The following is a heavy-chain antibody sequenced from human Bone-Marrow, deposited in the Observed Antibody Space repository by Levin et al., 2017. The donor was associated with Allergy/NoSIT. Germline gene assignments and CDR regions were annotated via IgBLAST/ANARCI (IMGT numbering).Heavy chain of an antibody. CDR2: IKQDGSEH. D-gene: IGHD6-19*01. V-gene: IGHV3-7*03. CDR3: ASRPGYSSGWNAFNF. Sequence: GESLKISCAASGFTFSDYWMAWVRQAPGKGLEWVANIKQDGSEHYYVDSVRGRFTMSRDNAKNSVYLQMNSLRAEDTALYYCASRPGYSSGWNAFNFWGQGTMVIVSS. J-gene: IGHJ3*01. CDR1: GFTFSDYW.